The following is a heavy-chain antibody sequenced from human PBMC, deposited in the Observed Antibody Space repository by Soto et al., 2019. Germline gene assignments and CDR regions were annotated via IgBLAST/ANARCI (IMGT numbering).Heavy chain of an antibody. CDR2: ISSSSSYI. Sequence: GGSLRLSCAASGFTFSSYSMNWVRQAPGKGLEWVSSISSSSSYIYYADSVKGRFTISRDNAKNSLYLQMNSLRAEDTAVYYCARDPITIFGVVTRHNWFDPWGQGTLVTVSS. CDR1: GFTFSSYS. J-gene: IGHJ5*02. D-gene: IGHD3-3*01. CDR3: ARDPITIFGVVTRHNWFDP. V-gene: IGHV3-21*01.